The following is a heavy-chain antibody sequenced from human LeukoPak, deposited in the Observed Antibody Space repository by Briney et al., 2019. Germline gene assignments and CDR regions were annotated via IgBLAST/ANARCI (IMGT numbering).Heavy chain of an antibody. CDR2: TYYRSKWYN. CDR3: ARELLWFGELLGVWFDP. D-gene: IGHD3-10*01. CDR1: GDSVSSNSAA. Sequence: SQTLSLTCAISGDSVSSNSAAWNWIRQSPSRGLEWLGRTYYRSKWYNDYAVSVKSRITINPDTSKSQFSLQLNSVTPEDTAVYYCARELLWFGELLGVWFDPWGQGTLVTVSS. J-gene: IGHJ5*02. V-gene: IGHV6-1*01.